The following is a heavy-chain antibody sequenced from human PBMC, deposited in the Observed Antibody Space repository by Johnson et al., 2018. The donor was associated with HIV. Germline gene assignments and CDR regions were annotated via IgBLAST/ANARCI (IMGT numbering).Heavy chain of an antibody. V-gene: IGHV3-30-3*01. CDR2: ISYDGSNK. CDR1: GFTFSSYA. D-gene: IGHD3-22*01. CDR3: ARPVPDYYDSSGYYSAAFDI. Sequence: QVQLVESGGGLVQSGGSLRLSCAASGFTFSSYAMHWVRQAPGKGLEWVAIISYDGSNKYYADSVKGRFTISRDNSKNTLYLQMNSLRAEDTAVYYCARPVPDYYDSSGYYSAAFDIWGQGTMVTVSS. J-gene: IGHJ3*02.